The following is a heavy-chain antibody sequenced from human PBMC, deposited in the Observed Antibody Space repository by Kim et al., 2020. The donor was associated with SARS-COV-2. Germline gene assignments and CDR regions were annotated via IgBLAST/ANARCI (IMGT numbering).Heavy chain of an antibody. J-gene: IGHJ4*01. CDR1: GFTFSSYG. V-gene: IGHV3-33*05. Sequence: GGSLRLSCAASGFTFSSYGMHWVRQAPGKGLEWVAVISYDGSNKYYADSVKGRFTISRDNSKNTLYLQMNSLRAEDTAVYYCAREGYYYDSSGYPPYWG. CDR3: AREGYYYDSSGYPPY. CDR2: ISYDGSNK. D-gene: IGHD3-22*01.